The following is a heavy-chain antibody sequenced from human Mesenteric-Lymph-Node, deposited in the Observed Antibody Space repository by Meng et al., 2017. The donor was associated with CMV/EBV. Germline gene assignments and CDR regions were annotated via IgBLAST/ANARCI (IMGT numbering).Heavy chain of an antibody. Sequence: GGSLRLSCAASGVTFSDYYMSWIRQAPGKGLEWLSYISTGGSTIYYADSVKGRFTISRDNAKKSIYLQMNSLRAEDTAVYYCARDRGAYYGMDVWGQGTTVTVSS. V-gene: IGHV3-11*04. J-gene: IGHJ6*02. CDR2: ISTGGSTI. CDR3: ARDRGAYYGMDV. CDR1: GVTFSDYY.